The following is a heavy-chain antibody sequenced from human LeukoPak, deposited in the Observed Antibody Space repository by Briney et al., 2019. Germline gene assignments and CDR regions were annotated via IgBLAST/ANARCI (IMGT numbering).Heavy chain of an antibody. CDR2: IYSGGNT. J-gene: IGHJ4*02. CDR3: ARAVSSGYDPFDY. V-gene: IGHV3-53*01. CDR1: GFTVSSNY. Sequence: PGGSLRLSCAASGFTVSSNYMSWVRQAPGKGLEWVSVIYSGGNTYYADSVKGRFTISRDNSKNTLYLQMNSLRAEDTAVYYCARAVSSGYDPFDYWGQGTLVPVSS. D-gene: IGHD3-22*01.